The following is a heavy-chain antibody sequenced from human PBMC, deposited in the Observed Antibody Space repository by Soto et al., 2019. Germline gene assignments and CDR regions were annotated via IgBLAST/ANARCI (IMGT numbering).Heavy chain of an antibody. V-gene: IGHV4-34*01. Sequence: PSETLSLTCAVYGGSFSGYYWTWIRQPPGTGLEWIGEINHSGRTNYNPSLKSQVTISVDTSKNQFSLKLTSVTAADTAVYYCARDKITGLFDYWGQGTLVTVPQ. J-gene: IGHJ4*02. CDR2: INHSGRT. CDR3: ARDKITGLFDY. D-gene: IGHD2-8*02. CDR1: GGSFSGYY.